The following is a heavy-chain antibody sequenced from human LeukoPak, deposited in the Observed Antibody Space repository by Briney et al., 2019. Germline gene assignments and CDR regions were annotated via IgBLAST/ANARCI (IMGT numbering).Heavy chain of an antibody. J-gene: IGHJ5*02. CDR2: ISSSSSTI. CDR1: GFTFSSYS. Sequence: PGGSLRLSCAASGFTFSSYSMNWVRQAPGKGLEWVSYISSSSSTIYYADSVKGRFTISRDNAKNSLYLQMNSLRAEDTAVYYCARDLAPEVAVAGSLGNWFDPWGQGTLVTVSS. CDR3: ARDLAPEVAVAGSLGNWFDP. D-gene: IGHD6-19*01. V-gene: IGHV3-48*01.